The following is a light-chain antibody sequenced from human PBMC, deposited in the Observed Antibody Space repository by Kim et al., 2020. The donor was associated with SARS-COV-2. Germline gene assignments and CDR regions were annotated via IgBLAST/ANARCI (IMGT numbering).Light chain of an antibody. V-gene: IGLV3-19*01. CDR2: GKN. CDR1: SLRSYY. Sequence: SALTQDPAVSVALGQTVRITCQGDSLRSYYASWYQQKPGQAPVLVIYGKNNRPSGIPDRFSGSSSGNTASLTITGAQAEDEADYYCNSRDSSGNHRFGGGTQLTVL. CDR3: NSRDSSGNHR. J-gene: IGLJ3*02.